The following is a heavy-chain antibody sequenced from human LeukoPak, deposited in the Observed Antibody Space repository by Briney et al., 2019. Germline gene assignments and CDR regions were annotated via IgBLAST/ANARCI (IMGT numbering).Heavy chain of an antibody. J-gene: IGHJ4*02. CDR3: ARVLGDYGIGY. D-gene: IGHD4-17*01. V-gene: IGHV4-61*02. Sequence: SETLPLTCTVSGGSISSGSYYWSWIRQPAGKGLEWIGRIYTSGSTNYNPSLKSRATISVDTSKNQFSLKLSSVTAADTAVYYCARVLGDYGIGYWGQGTLVTVSS. CDR2: IYTSGST. CDR1: GGSISSGSYY.